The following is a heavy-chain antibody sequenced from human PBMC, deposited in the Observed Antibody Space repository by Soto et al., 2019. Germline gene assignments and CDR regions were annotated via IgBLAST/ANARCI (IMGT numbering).Heavy chain of an antibody. CDR1: GFTFSSYG. D-gene: IGHD6-13*01. V-gene: IGHV3-33*01. CDR2: IWYDGSNK. J-gene: IGHJ4*02. Sequence: GGSLRLSCAASGFTFSSYGMHWVRQAPGKGLEWVAVIWYDGSNKYYADSVKGRFTISRDNSKNTLYLQMNSLRAEDTAVYYCIAAGQGIDYWGQGTLVTVSS. CDR3: IAAGQGIDY.